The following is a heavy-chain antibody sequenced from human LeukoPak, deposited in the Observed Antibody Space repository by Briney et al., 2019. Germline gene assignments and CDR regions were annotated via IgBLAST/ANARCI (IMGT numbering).Heavy chain of an antibody. V-gene: IGHV4-30-2*01. D-gene: IGHD3-22*01. CDR2: IYHSGST. Sequence: SETLSLTCAVSGGSISSGGYSWSWIRQPPGKGLEWIGYIYHSGSTYYNPSLKSRVTISVDTSKNQFSLKLSSVTAADTAVYYCARGANYYDSSGYGYWGQGTLVTVSS. CDR1: GGSISSGGYS. CDR3: ARGANYYDSSGYGY. J-gene: IGHJ4*02.